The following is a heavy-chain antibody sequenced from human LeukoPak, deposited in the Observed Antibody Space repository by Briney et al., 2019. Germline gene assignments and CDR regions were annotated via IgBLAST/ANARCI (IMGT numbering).Heavy chain of an antibody. CDR3: ARGPSVLLWFYFDY. CDR2: INPNSGGT. V-gene: IGHV1-2*02. Sequence: ASVKVSCTASGYTFTGYYMHWVRQAPGQGLEWMGWINPNSGGTNYAQKFQGRVTMTRDTSISTAYMELSRLRSDDTAGYYCARGPSVLLWFYFDYWGQGTLVTVSS. CDR1: GYTFTGYY. D-gene: IGHD3-10*01. J-gene: IGHJ4*02.